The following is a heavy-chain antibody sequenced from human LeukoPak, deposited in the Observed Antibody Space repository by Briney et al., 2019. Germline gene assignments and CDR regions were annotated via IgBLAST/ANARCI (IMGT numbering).Heavy chain of an antibody. D-gene: IGHD3-22*01. Sequence: SETLSLTCIVSGDSISSSSYSWGWIRQPPGKGLEWVGSLSNTGSTYHNPSLRSRLTISVDMSKNQFSLRLSSVTAADTAVYYCVRNHYDGSGYLLWGQGTLVTVSS. V-gene: IGHV4-39*01. CDR3: VRNHYDGSGYLL. J-gene: IGHJ4*02. CDR1: GDSISSSSYS. CDR2: LSNTGST.